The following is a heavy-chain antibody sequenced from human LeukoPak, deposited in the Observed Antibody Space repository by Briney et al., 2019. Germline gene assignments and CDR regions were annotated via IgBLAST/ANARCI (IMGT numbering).Heavy chain of an antibody. CDR1: GFTFSSYS. Sequence: GGSLRLSCAASGFTFSSYSMNWVRQAPGKGLEWVSYVSGSSSTIYYADSVKGRFTISRDNAKNSLYLQMNSLRAEDTAVYYCARSIRYFDWLLSSNSPRGYYFDYWGQGTLVTVSS. D-gene: IGHD3-9*01. CDR3: ARSIRYFDWLLSSNSPRGYYFDY. J-gene: IGHJ4*02. V-gene: IGHV3-48*01. CDR2: VSGSSSTI.